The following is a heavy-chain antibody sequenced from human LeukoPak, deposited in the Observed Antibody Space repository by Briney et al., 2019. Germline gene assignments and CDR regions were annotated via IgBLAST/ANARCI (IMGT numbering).Heavy chain of an antibody. CDR3: ARGDDFWSGYVEY. V-gene: IGHV1-2*02. CDR2: INPNSGDT. CDR1: GYTFTGYY. J-gene: IGHJ4*02. D-gene: IGHD3-3*01. Sequence: ASVKVSCKASGYTFTGYYIHWVRQAPGQGLEWMGWINPNSGDTKYAQKFQGRVTMIRDTSISTAYMELSRLRSDDTAVYYCARGDDFWSGYVEYWGQGTLGTVSS.